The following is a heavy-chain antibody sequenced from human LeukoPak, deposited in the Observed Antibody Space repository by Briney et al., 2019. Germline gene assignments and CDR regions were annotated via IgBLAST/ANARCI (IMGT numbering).Heavy chain of an antibody. V-gene: IGHV3-23*01. J-gene: IGHJ4*02. Sequence: GGSLRLSCAASGFTFSSYAMSWVRQAPGKGLEWVSAISGSGGSTYYADSVKGRFTISRDNSKNTLYLQMNSLRAEDTAVYYCARDYYGSGSYYKESYFDYWGQGTLVTVSS. CDR3: ARDYYGSGSYYKESYFDY. CDR2: ISGSGGST. CDR1: GFTFSSYA. D-gene: IGHD3-10*01.